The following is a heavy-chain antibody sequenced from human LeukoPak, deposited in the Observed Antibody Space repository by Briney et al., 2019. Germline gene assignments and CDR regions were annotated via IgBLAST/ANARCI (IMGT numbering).Heavy chain of an antibody. Sequence: PGGSLRLSCAASGFTFSTYWMHWVRQAPGKGLVFVSRINSDGSSTTYADSVKGRFTISRDNAKNTLYLQMNSLRAEDTAVYSCSRGYDGGAYYYYYMDVWGKGTTVTVSS. D-gene: IGHD3-22*01. CDR1: GFTFSTYW. J-gene: IGHJ6*03. V-gene: IGHV3-74*01. CDR2: INSDGSST. CDR3: SRGYDGGAYYYYYMDV.